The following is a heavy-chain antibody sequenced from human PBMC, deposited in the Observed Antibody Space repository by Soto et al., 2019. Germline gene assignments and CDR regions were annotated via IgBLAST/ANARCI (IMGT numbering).Heavy chain of an antibody. CDR1: GFTFSSYA. V-gene: IGHV3-30*03. J-gene: IGHJ4*01. CDR3: AREAGCSGTNCNVYFDY. Sequence: GGALRLSCAAYGFTFSSYAMSWVRQAPGKGLEWVAVISYESISTVYRDSVRGRFTISRDNSRNTLYLHMNSLTPEDTAVYYCAREAGCSGTNCNVYFDYWGLGTLVTVSS. CDR2: ISYESIST. D-gene: IGHD2-15*01.